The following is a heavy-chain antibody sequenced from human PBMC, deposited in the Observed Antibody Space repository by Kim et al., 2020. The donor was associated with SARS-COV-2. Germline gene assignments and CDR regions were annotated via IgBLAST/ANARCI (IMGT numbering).Heavy chain of an antibody. CDR3: VRESADAFDI. J-gene: IGHJ3*02. Sequence: TIHYSASVKGRLTVPRDNARNSLSLLMNRLRHEDTAVYYCVRESADAFDIWGQGTMVTVSS. V-gene: IGHV3-48*02. CDR2: TI.